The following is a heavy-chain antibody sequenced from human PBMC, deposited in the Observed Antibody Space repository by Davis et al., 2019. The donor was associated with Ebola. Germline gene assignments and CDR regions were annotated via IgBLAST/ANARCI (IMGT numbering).Heavy chain of an antibody. V-gene: IGHV4-34*01. CDR3: ARGARIAARPLAAT. D-gene: IGHD6-6*01. J-gene: IGHJ4*02. CDR2: INHSGST. CDR1: AGSFSGYY. Sequence: PSETLSLTCAVYAGSFSGYYWSWIRQPPGKGLEWIGEINHSGSTNYNPSLKSRVTISVDTSKNQFSLKLSSVTAADTAVYYCARGARIAARPLAATWGQGTLVTVSS.